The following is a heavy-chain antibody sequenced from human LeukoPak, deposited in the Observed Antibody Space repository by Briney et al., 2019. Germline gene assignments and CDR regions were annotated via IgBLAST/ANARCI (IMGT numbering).Heavy chain of an antibody. D-gene: IGHD4-23*01. CDR2: ISSRTSTYT. V-gene: IGHV3-11*06. CDR3: AKDLDYGGNAYYFDY. J-gene: IGHJ4*02. Sequence: GGSLRLSCAASGFTFSDYYMSWIRQAPGKGPQWVSYISSRTSTYTAYADSVKGRFTISRDNSKNTLYLQMNSLRAEDTAVYYCAKDLDYGGNAYYFDYWGQGTLVTVSS. CDR1: GFTFSDYY.